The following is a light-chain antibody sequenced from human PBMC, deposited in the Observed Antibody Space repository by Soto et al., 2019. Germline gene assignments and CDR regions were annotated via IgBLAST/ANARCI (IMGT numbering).Light chain of an antibody. CDR2: GAS. V-gene: IGKV3-20*01. CDR3: EQYDSSPYT. CDR1: QSVSSTY. J-gene: IGKJ2*01. Sequence: EIVLTQSPGTLSLSPGERATLSCRASQSVSSTYLAWYQHKPGQAPRLLIYGASSRETGIPDTFSGSGSGTDFTLTISGLEPEDFAVYYCEQYDSSPYTFGQGTKVDIK.